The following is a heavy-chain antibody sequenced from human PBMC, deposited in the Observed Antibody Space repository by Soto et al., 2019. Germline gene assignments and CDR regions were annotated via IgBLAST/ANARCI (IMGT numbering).Heavy chain of an antibody. D-gene: IGHD1-26*01. Sequence: VASVKVSCKASGGTFSSYAISWVRQAPGQGLEWMGGIIPIFGTANYAQKFQGRVTITADESTSTAYMELSSLRSEDTAVYYCARTGYSGSYCDYWGQGTLVTVSS. CDR1: GGTFSSYA. J-gene: IGHJ4*02. CDR2: IIPIFGTA. CDR3: ARTGYSGSYCDY. V-gene: IGHV1-69*13.